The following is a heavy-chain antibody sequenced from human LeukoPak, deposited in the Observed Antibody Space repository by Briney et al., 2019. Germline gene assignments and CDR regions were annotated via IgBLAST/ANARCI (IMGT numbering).Heavy chain of an antibody. Sequence: QPGRSLRLSCAASGFTFSSYAMHWVRQAPGKGLEWVAVISYDGSNKYYADSVKGRFTISRDNSKNTLYLQMNSLRAEDTALYHCARGLGVSGSNYYMDVWGKGTTVTISS. J-gene: IGHJ6*03. D-gene: IGHD6-19*01. V-gene: IGHV3-30*04. CDR2: ISYDGSNK. CDR3: ARGLGVSGSNYYMDV. CDR1: GFTFSSYA.